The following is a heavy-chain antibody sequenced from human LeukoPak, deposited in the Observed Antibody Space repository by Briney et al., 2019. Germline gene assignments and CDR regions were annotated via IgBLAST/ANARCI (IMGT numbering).Heavy chain of an antibody. CDR3: ARDSTPTYYSGTYYFEY. V-gene: IGHV1-69*13. J-gene: IGHJ4*02. CDR1: GGTFSSYA. D-gene: IGHD1-26*01. Sequence: GASVKVSCKASGGTFSSYAISWVRQAPGQGLEWMGGIIPIFGTANYAQKFQGRVTITADESTSTAYMELSSLRSEDTAVYYCARDSTPTYYSGTYYFEYWGQGTLVTVSP. CDR2: IIPIFGTA.